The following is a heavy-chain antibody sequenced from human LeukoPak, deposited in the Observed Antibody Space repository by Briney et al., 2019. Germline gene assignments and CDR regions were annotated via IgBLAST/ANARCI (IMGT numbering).Heavy chain of an antibody. Sequence: GGSLRLSCSASGFTFSSYGMHWVRQAPGKGLEGVAVISYDGSNKYYADSVKGRFTISRDNSKKTLDQQIESLRADDTAVYYCAKVSGPWYLFIYACDIWGKGTMVTVPS. D-gene: IGHD2-15*01. CDR1: GFTFSSYG. CDR2: ISYDGSNK. CDR3: AKVSGPWYLFIYACDI. V-gene: IGHV3-30*18. J-gene: IGHJ3*02.